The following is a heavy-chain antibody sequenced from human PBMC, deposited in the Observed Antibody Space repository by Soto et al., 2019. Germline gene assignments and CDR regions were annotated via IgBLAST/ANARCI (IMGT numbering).Heavy chain of an antibody. CDR2: LYDLDGS. CDR3: ETWHEREHAYDV. J-gene: IGHJ3*01. V-gene: IGHV3-53*01. Sequence: DVQLVESGGGLIQPGESLRLSCAAFGFTISGKKYVAWLRQAPGKGLEGVSALYDLDGSFYAASVKGRFTTSSDSSKTTVYLQMNDLRPDDTAVYYCETWHEREHAYDVWGKGTTVTVSS. CDR1: GFTISGKKY. D-gene: IGHD1-1*01.